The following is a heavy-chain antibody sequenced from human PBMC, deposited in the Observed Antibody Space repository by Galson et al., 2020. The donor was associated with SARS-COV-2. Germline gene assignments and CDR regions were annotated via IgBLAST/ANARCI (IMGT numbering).Heavy chain of an antibody. Sequence: ASVTVSCKASGYTFTGYFMHWVRQAPGQGLEWMGWINPNSGGTNYAQKFQGRVTMTGDTSISTAYMELSSLRSDDTAVYYCARDYDLWSGYSTDYYDGVDGWGQGTTVTVSS. CDR2: INPNSGGT. J-gene: IGHJ6*02. CDR1: GYTFTGYF. CDR3: ARDYDLWSGYSTDYYDGVDG. V-gene: IGHV1-2*02. D-gene: IGHD3-3*01.